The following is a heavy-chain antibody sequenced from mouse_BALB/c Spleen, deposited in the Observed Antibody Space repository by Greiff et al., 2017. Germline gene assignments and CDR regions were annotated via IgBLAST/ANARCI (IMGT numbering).Heavy chain of an antibody. Sequence: VQLQESGPGLVAPSQSLSITCTVSGFSLTSYGVHWVRQPPGKGLEWLGVILAGGSTNYNSALMSRLSISKDNSKSQVFLKMNSLQTDDTAMYYCARDRWSYAMDYWGQGTSVTVSS. CDR1: GFSLTSYG. CDR3: ARDRWSYAMDY. V-gene: IGHV2-9*02. D-gene: IGHD1-1*02. CDR2: ILAGGST. J-gene: IGHJ4*01.